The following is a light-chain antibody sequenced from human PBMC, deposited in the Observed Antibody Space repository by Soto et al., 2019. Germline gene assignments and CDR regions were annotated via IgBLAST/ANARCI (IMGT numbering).Light chain of an antibody. J-gene: IGKJ5*01. CDR1: QDVSDY. CDR3: QYLNGAPTIT. CDR2: AAY. V-gene: IGKV1-9*01. Sequence: DIQLTQSPSFLSASVGDRVTITCRASQDVSDYLAWYQHAPGKAPNLLIYAAYTLQSGVPSRFSGSGSGTEFSLTITSLQPEDFATYYCQYLNGAPTITFGQGTRVDVK.